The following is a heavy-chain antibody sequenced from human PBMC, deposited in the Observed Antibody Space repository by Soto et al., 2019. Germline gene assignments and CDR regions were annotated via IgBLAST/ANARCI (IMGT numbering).Heavy chain of an antibody. V-gene: IGHV4-30-4*01. Sequence: KPSETLSLTCTVSGGSISSGDYYWSWIRQPPGKGLEWIGYIYYSGSTYYNPSLKSRVTISVDTSKNQFSLKLSSVTAADTAVYYCARGGEGATYYDILTGSYFDYWGQGTLVTVSS. D-gene: IGHD3-9*01. CDR1: GGSISSGDYY. CDR2: IYYSGST. CDR3: ARGGEGATYYDILTGSYFDY. J-gene: IGHJ4*02.